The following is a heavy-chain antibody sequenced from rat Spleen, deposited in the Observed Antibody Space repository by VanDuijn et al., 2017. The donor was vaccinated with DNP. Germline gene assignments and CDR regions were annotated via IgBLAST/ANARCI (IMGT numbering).Heavy chain of an antibody. J-gene: IGHJ1*01. Sequence: EVQLVEYGGGLVQPGRSMKLSCAASGFTFSNYDMAWVRQAPKKGLEWVATISYDGSSTNYRDSVKGRFTIPRDNAKSTLYLQMDSLRSEDTATYYCARKYTTDYYWYFDFWGPGTMVTVSS. CDR3: ARKYTTDYYWYFDF. V-gene: IGHV5-7*01. CDR2: ISYDGSST. D-gene: IGHD1-6*01. CDR1: GFTFSNYD.